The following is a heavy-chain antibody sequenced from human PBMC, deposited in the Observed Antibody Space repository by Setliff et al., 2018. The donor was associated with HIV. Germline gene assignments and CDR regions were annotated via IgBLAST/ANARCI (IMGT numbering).Heavy chain of an antibody. J-gene: IGHJ4*02. CDR3: ARQTRNRYDVLTGYSVL. Sequence: PSQTLSLTCSVSGDSIISDTYYWGWIRQPPGKGPEWIASIFYTGSTFYTSSLKSRVRISMDKPKNQFSLELTSVTTEDTAVFYCARQTRNRYDVLTGYSVLWGQGILVTVSS. V-gene: IGHV4-39*01. CDR2: IFYTGST. D-gene: IGHD3-9*01. CDR1: GDSIISDTYY.